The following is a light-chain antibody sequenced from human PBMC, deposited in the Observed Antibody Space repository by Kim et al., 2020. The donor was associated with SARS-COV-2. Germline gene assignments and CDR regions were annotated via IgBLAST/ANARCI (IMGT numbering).Light chain of an antibody. CDR2: GAS. CDR1: QSVSSN. V-gene: IGKV3-15*01. J-gene: IGKJ1*01. Sequence: TTLAESPGERATLSCRARQSVSSNLAWYQQKPGQANRPLIYGASTRATGIPARVSGSGSGTEFTLTISSLQSEDFAVYYCQHGKTFGQGTKVDIK. CDR3: QHGKT.